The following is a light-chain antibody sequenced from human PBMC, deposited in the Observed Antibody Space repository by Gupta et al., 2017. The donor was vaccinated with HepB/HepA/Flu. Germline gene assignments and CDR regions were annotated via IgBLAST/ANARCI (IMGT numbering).Light chain of an antibody. CDR3: HQRINCCRLVS. V-gene: IGKV3-11*01. CDR2: DAS. Sequence: EIVLTQSPATLSLSPGERATLSCRASQSVSSFLSWYQQKPGQAPRLLIYDASNRATGSQARFSGSGAGTDFTLTISSREPEDFAFYYCHQRINCCRLVSFGGGTKVDIK. J-gene: IGKJ4*01. CDR1: QSVSSF.